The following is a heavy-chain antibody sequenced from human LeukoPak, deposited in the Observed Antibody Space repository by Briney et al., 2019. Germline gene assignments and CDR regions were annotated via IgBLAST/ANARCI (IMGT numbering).Heavy chain of an antibody. CDR3: ARWLRVMATTGSKYNWFDP. D-gene: IGHD5-24*01. J-gene: IGHJ5*02. V-gene: IGHV1-69*06. CDR2: IIPIFGTA. Sequence: SVKVSCKASGGTFNSNVFSWVRQAPGQGLEWMGGIIPIFGTANYAQKFQGRVTITADKSTSTAYMELSSLRSEDTAVYYCARWLRVMATTGSKYNWFDPWGQGTLVTVSS. CDR1: GGTFNSNV.